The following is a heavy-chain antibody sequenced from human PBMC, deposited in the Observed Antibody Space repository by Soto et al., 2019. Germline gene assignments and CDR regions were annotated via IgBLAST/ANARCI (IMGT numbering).Heavy chain of an antibody. V-gene: IGHV3-30*18. Sequence: QVQLVESGGGVVQPGRSLRLSCAASGFSFTTHVMHWVRQAPGKGLEWVAVISHDGSYKYYGDAVKCRFTISRDTSKNAVYLAMNSLRHEDTAVYYCGKGILAIVGTTMPRDAFTIWGQGTMVTVSS. CDR2: ISHDGSYK. D-gene: IGHD1-26*01. CDR3: GKGILAIVGTTMPRDAFTI. J-gene: IGHJ3*02. CDR1: GFSFTTHV.